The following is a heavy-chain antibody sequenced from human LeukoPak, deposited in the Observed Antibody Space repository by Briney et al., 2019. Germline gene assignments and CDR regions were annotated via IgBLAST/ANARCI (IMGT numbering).Heavy chain of an antibody. V-gene: IGHV4-39*07. Sequence: PSETLSLTCTVSGGSISSSSYYWGWIRQPPGKGLEWIGSIYYSGSTYYNPSLKSRVTISVDTSKNQFSLKLSSVTAADTAVYYCARGYQQLVGPSHWFDPWGQGTLVTVSS. CDR3: ARGYQQLVGPSHWFDP. D-gene: IGHD6-6*01. CDR1: GGSISSSSYY. CDR2: IYYSGST. J-gene: IGHJ5*02.